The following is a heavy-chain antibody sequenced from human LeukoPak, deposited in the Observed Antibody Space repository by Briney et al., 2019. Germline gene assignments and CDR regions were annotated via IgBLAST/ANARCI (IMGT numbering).Heavy chain of an antibody. CDR1: GDSASSDSAA. J-gene: IGHJ5*02. CDR2: TYYSSKWYK. V-gene: IGHV6-1*01. CDR3: ARHAYYYGSGLGWFDP. Sequence: SQTLSLTCAISGDSASSDSAAWNWIRQSPSRGLEWLGRTYYSSKWYKDYAVSVKSRITLNPDTSKNQFSLKLSSVTAADTAVYYCARHAYYYGSGLGWFDPWGQGTLVTVSS. D-gene: IGHD3-10*01.